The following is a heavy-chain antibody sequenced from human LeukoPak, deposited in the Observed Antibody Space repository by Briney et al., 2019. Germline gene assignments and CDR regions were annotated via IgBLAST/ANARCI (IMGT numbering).Heavy chain of an antibody. Sequence: SETLSLTCAVSGGSISSNSYYWGWIRQPPGKGLEWIGSIYYSGSTYYNPSLKSRVTISVDTSKNQFSLKLSSVTAADTAVYYCARHGGSSGWYYFDYWGQGTLVTVSS. D-gene: IGHD6-19*01. CDR1: GGSISSNSYY. CDR3: ARHGGSSGWYYFDY. J-gene: IGHJ4*02. V-gene: IGHV4-39*01. CDR2: IYYSGST.